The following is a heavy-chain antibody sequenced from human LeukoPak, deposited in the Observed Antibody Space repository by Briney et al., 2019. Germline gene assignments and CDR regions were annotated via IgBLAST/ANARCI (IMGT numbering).Heavy chain of an antibody. Sequence: GGSLRLSCAASGLTLSSYWMTWIRQAPGKGLEWVSYISSSGSTIYYADSVKGRFTISRDNAKNSLYLQMNSLRAEDTAVYYCAITYCSGGSCYFDYWGQGTLVTVSS. CDR2: ISSSGSTI. CDR3: AITYCSGGSCYFDY. CDR1: GLTLSSYW. J-gene: IGHJ4*02. D-gene: IGHD2-15*01. V-gene: IGHV3-48*04.